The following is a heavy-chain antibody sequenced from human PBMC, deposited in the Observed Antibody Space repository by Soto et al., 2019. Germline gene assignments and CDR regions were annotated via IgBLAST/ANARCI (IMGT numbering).Heavy chain of an antibody. Sequence: PSETLSLTCTVSGGSISSYYWSWIRQPPGKGLEWIGYIYYSGSTNYNPSLKSRVTISVDTSKNQFSLKLSSVTAADTAVYYCARWDCSSTGCQIYYYWGQGTLVTVSS. CDR2: IYYSGST. J-gene: IGHJ4*02. CDR1: GGSISSYY. CDR3: ARWDCSSTGCQIYYY. V-gene: IGHV4-59*12. D-gene: IGHD2-2*01.